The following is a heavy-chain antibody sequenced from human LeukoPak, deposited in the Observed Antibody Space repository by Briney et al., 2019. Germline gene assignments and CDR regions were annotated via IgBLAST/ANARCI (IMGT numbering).Heavy chain of an antibody. CDR3: AKSPKTGFLFDY. J-gene: IGHJ4*02. CDR2: IYGGVNT. Sequence: GGSLRLSCAASGFIASSNYMSWVRQAPGKGLEWVSVIYGGVNTVYADSVQGRFTISRDNSKNTLYLQMNSLRAEDTAVYYCAKSPKTGFLFDYWGKGTLVTVSS. V-gene: IGHV3-66*01. CDR1: GFIASSNY. D-gene: IGHD1-1*01.